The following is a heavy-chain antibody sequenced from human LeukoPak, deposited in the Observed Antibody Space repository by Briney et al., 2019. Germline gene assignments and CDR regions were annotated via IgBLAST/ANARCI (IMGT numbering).Heavy chain of an antibody. Sequence: SETLSLTCTVSGDSISSYYWSWIRQPAGKGLQWIGRIYTSGGTNYNPSLKSRVTISLDTSRNQFSLKLNSVTAADTAVYYCAKSNGYGLVDIWGQGTMVTVSS. CDR1: GDSISSYY. CDR2: IYTSGGT. J-gene: IGHJ3*02. V-gene: IGHV4-4*07. D-gene: IGHD3-10*01. CDR3: AKSNGYGLVDI.